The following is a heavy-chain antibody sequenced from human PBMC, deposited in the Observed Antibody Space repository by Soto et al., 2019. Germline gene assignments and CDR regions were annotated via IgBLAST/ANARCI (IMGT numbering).Heavy chain of an antibody. CDR1: GYSFSTYS. CDR3: VRRGSGNYYHWYFAV. V-gene: IGHV5-51*01. CDR2: IYPAASNT. D-gene: IGHD3-10*01. Sequence: PGLCLKISCKGSGYSFSTYSIGWVRQLRGQGMEWMAIIYPAASNTTYTPHFQGQLTISVDKSTSPAYLQWSSLQASDTAIYYCVRRGSGNYYHWYFAVSGRGTLVTVSS. J-gene: IGHJ2*01.